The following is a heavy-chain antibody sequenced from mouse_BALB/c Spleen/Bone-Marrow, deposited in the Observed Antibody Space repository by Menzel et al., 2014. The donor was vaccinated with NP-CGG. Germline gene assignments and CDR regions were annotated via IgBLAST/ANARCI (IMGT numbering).Heavy chain of an antibody. D-gene: IGHD1-1*01. CDR3: ARPGYGNTYDC. CDR2: IYPVDGVT. V-gene: IGHV1-80*01. J-gene: IGHJ2*01. CDR1: GYVFSSYW. Sequence: VQLQQSGAELARSGSSVKISCKASGYVFSSYWMIWVRQRPGQGLEWIGQIYPVDGVTNYRGKFKGKATLTADKFSSIAYMQLSSLTSEASAVYFCARPGYGNTYDCWGQGPTLTDSS.